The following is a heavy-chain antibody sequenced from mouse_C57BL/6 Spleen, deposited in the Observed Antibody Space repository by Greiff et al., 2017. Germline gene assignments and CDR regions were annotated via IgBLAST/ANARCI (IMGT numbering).Heavy chain of an antibody. J-gene: IGHJ3*01. V-gene: IGHV1-15*01. Sequence: VQLQQSGAELVRPGASVTLSCKASGYTFTDYEMHWVKQTPVHGLEWIGAIDPETGGTAYNQKFKGKAILTADKSSSTAYMELRSLTSEDSAVYSCTRYCRFAYWGQGTLVTVSA. CDR3: TRYCRFAY. CDR1: GYTFTDYE. CDR2: IDPETGGT.